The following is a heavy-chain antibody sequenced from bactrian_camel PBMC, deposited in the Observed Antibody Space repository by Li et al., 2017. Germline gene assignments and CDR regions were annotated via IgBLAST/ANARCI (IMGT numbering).Heavy chain of an antibody. J-gene: IGHJ4*01. CDR2: IRTDGLP. D-gene: IGHD3*01. CDR3: AASGGQLGRWCYGFPVNWVSWLYN. V-gene: IGHV3S60*01. Sequence: HVQLVESGGESVQAGGSLTLSCRVSGFTFDDSDMAWYRQPPGNVCELVSHIRTDGLPWYADSVKGRFTISQDHAKNTLYLHMNNLKPEDTAMYHCAASGGQLGRWCYGFPVNWVSWLYNWGQGTQVTVS. CDR1: GFTFDDSD.